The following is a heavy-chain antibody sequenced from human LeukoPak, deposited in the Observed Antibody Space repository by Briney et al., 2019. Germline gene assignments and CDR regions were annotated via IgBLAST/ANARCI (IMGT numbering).Heavy chain of an antibody. CDR3: ASGYSYGYLFDY. J-gene: IGHJ4*02. CDR2: IKQDATER. CDR1: GFTFSSYA. V-gene: IGHV3-7*03. Sequence: GGSLRLSCAASGFTFSSYAMHWVRQAPEKGLEWVANIKQDATERYYVDSVKGRFTISRDNAKNSLYLQMSSLRAEDTAVYYCASGYSYGYLFDYWGQGTLVTVSS. D-gene: IGHD5-18*01.